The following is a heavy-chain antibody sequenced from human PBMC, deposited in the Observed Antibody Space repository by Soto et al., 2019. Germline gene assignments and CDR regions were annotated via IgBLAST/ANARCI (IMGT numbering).Heavy chain of an antibody. D-gene: IGHD2-8*01. Sequence: GPSVKVSCKASGYSFSDYHIHWVRQAPGQGLEWLGRINPKSGGTSSAQKFQGWVTMTRDTSISTAYMELTRLRSDDTAVYFCARGHSTDCSNGVCSFFYNHEMDVWGQGTTVTV. J-gene: IGHJ6*02. V-gene: IGHV1-2*04. CDR2: INPKSGGT. CDR3: ARGHSTDCSNGVCSFFYNHEMDV. CDR1: GYSFSDYH.